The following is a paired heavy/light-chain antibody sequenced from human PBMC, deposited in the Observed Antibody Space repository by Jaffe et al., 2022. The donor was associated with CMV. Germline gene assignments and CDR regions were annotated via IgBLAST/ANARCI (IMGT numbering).Light chain of an antibody. V-gene: IGKV2-30*02. CDR3: MQATQWPRT. CDR1: QSLLHSDGDTY. CDR2: HVS. Sequence: VVMTQSPLSLPVTLGQPASISCRSSQSLLHSDGDTYLYWFQQRPGQSPRRLIYHVSKRDSGVPDRFSGSGSGTDFTLKIGRVEAEDVGVYYCMQATQWPRTFGQGTKVEVK. J-gene: IGKJ1*01.
Heavy chain of an antibody. CDR1: GFAFSDYW. Sequence: EVQLVESGGGLVRPGGSLTLSCAASGFAFSDYWMNWVRQIPGEGLLWVSFITEDGTATNYADSVKGRFTITRDNAKKTVYLHMNNLRADDTAVYYCSRDAIGHFDQWGQGTLVTVSS. CDR2: ITEDGTAT. V-gene: IGHV3-74*01. J-gene: IGHJ4*02. CDR3: SRDAIGHFDQ.